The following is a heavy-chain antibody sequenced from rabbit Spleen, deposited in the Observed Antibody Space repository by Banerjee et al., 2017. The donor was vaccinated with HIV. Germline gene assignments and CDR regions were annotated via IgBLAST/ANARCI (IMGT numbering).Heavy chain of an antibody. CDR1: GVSFSGDSY. CDR2: IDIGSSGFT. D-gene: IGHD1-1*01. J-gene: IGHJ6*01. V-gene: IGHV1S40*01. CDR3: ANWDYTSDFNL. Sequence: QSLEESGGGLVQPEGSLTLTCTASGVSFSGDSYMCWVRQAPGKGLEWIVCIDIGSSGFTYFASWAKGRFTISKTSSTTVTLQMTSLTAADTATYFCANWDYTSDFNLWGPGTLVTVS.